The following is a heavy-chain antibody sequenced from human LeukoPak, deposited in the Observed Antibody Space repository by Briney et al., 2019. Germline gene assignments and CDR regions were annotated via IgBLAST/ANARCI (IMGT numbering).Heavy chain of an antibody. V-gene: IGHV1-2*02. D-gene: IGHD3-10*01. CDR1: GYTFTGYY. CDR3: ARYYYGSGSSRKFDY. CDR2: INPNSGGT. Sequence: ASVKVSCKASGYTFTGYYMHWVRQAPGQGLEWMGWINPNSGGTDYAQTFQGRVTMTGDTSISTAYMELSRLRSDDTAVYYCARYYYGSGSSRKFDYWGQGTLVTVSS. J-gene: IGHJ4*02.